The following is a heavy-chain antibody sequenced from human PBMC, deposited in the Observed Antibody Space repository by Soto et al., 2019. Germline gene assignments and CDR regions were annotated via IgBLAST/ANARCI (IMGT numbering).Heavy chain of an antibody. J-gene: IGHJ6*02. Sequence: PSETLSLTCAVYGGSFSGYYWSWIRQPPGKGLEWIGEINHSGSTNYNPSLKSRVTISVDTSKNQFSLKLSSVTAPDTAVYYCARGFYYGMDVWGQGTTVTVSS. CDR3: ARGFYYGMDV. V-gene: IGHV4-34*01. CDR1: GGSFSGYY. CDR2: INHSGST.